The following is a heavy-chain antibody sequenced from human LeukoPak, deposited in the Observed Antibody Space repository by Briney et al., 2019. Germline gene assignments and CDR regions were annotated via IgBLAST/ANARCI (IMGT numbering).Heavy chain of an antibody. D-gene: IGHD3-10*01. CDR2: MYPGDSDT. CDR3: AASTYGSGAYVGFDS. Sequence: GESLKISRKASGYTFTNYWIGWVRQMPGKGLEWMGIMYPGDSDTRYSPSFQGQVTISADKSISTAYLQWSSLKASDTAMYYCAASTYGSGAYVGFDSWGQGTLVTVSS. CDR1: GYTFTNYW. V-gene: IGHV5-51*01. J-gene: IGHJ4*02.